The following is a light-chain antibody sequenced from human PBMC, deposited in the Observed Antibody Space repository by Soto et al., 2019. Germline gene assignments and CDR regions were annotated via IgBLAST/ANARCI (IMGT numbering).Light chain of an antibody. CDR2: GSS. J-gene: IGKJ1*01. CDR3: QQYGSSPQDT. CDR1: QTLSNSF. Sequence: EIVLTQSPGTLSLSPGERATLPCRASQTLSNSFIAWYQQKPGQAHRLIIYGSSSRATGIPDRFSGSGSGTDFTLTISSLEPQDFAVYYGQQYGSSPQDTFGQGTKWEIK. V-gene: IGKV3-20*01.